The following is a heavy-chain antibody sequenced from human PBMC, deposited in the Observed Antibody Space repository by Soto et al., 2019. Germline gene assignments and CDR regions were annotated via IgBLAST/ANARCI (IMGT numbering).Heavy chain of an antibody. J-gene: IGHJ4*02. CDR3: ASDFGSRVAATTWTSLIFDY. Sequence: QVQLVESGGGVVQPGRSLRLSCAAAGFTFSSYGIHCVRQVPGKGLEWVAGIWYDGSNKYYADSVKGRFTISRDNSKNTLYLQMNSLRAADTAVYYCASDFGSRVAATTWTSLIFDYWGQGTLVTVSS. CDR2: IWYDGSNK. V-gene: IGHV3-33*01. CDR1: GFTFSSYG. D-gene: IGHD2-15*01.